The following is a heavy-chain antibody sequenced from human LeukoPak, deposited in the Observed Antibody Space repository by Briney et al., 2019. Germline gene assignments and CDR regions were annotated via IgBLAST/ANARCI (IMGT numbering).Heavy chain of an antibody. J-gene: IGHJ4*02. CDR1: GYSFTSYW. CDR3: ARQRCCDSSGYYSLHFDY. Sequence: GESLKISCKGSGYSFTSYWIGWVRQMPGKGLEWMGIIYPGDSDTRYSPSFQGQVTISADKSISTAYLQWSSLKASDTAMYYCARQRCCDSSGYYSLHFDYWGQGTLVTVSS. CDR2: IYPGDSDT. D-gene: IGHD3-22*01. V-gene: IGHV5-51*01.